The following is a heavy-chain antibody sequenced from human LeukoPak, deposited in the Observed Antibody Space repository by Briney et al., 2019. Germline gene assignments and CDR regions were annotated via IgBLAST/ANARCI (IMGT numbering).Heavy chain of an antibody. Sequence: GGSLRLSCAASGFTFSSYAMSWVRQAPGKGLEWVSAISGSGGSTYYADSVRGRFTISRDNSKNTLYLQMISLRPEDTALYYCAKDSVAAAGTAWFGPWGQGTLVTVSS. CDR1: GFTFSSYA. CDR3: AKDSVAAAGTAWFGP. V-gene: IGHV3-23*01. CDR2: ISGSGGST. D-gene: IGHD6-13*01. J-gene: IGHJ5*02.